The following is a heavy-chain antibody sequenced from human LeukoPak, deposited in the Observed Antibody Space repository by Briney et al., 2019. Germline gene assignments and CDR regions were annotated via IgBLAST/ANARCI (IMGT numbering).Heavy chain of an antibody. J-gene: IGHJ4*02. CDR3: ARQIYYDRSGYFYFN. D-gene: IGHD3-22*01. V-gene: IGHV4-39*01. CDR1: GGSISSSSHC. Sequence: SETLSLTCTVSGGSISSSSHCWGWIRQPPGKGLEWIGNIYYSGSTYYNPSLKSRVTMSVDTSKNHFSLKLSSVTAADTAVYYCARQIYYDRSGYFYFNWGQGTLVTVSS. CDR2: IYYSGST.